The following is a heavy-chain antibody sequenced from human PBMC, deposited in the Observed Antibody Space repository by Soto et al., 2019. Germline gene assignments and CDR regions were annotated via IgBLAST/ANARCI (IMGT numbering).Heavy chain of an antibody. CDR1: GDSISNYY. Sequence: SETLSLTCTVSGDSISNYYWSWIRQPPGKGLEWIGYAYYGGNTNYNPSLKSRVSLSVDTSKNQFSLKLSSVTAADTAVYYCARSIPCYDILTGYPEYYYYYYLDVWGKGTTVTVSS. CDR3: ARSIPCYDILTGYPEYYYYYYLDV. CDR2: AYYGGNT. J-gene: IGHJ6*03. D-gene: IGHD3-9*01. V-gene: IGHV4-59*08.